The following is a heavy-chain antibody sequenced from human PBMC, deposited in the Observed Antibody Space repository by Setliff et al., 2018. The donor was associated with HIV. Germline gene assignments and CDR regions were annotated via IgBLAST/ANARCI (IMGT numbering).Heavy chain of an antibody. CDR3: ALLIDGPNCSGGSCYSLLPY. Sequence: ETLSLTCTVSGGPISSTSYYWGWIRQPPGTGLEWIGSISSSGNTYYNPSLKSRVTTSVDTPKNQFSLKLNSVTAADTAVYYCALLIDGPNCSGGSCYSLLPYWGQGSLVTVAS. V-gene: IGHV4-39*01. D-gene: IGHD2-15*01. CDR1: GGPISSTSYY. J-gene: IGHJ4*02. CDR2: ISSSGNT.